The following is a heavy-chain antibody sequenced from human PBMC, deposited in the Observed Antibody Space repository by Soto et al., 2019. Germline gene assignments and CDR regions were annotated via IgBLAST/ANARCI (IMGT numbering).Heavy chain of an antibody. CDR2: ISYDGSNK. V-gene: IGHV3-30-3*01. CDR1: GFTFSSYA. CDR3: AREAPIGIAAAGPFDY. J-gene: IGHJ4*02. D-gene: IGHD6-13*01. Sequence: GGSLRLSCAASGFTFSSYAMHWVRQAPGKGLECVAVISYDGSNKYYADPVKGRFTISRDNSKNTLYLQMNSLRAEDTAVYYCAREAPIGIAAAGPFDYWGQGTLVTVYS.